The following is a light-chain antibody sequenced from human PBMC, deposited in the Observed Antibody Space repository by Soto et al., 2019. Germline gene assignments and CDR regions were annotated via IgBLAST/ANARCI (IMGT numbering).Light chain of an antibody. V-gene: IGLV1-40*01. Sequence: QSVLTQPPSVSGAPGQRVTISCTGSSSNIGAGYDVHWYQQRPGTAPKLLIYGNNNRPSGVPDRFSGSKSGTSASLAITGVQAEDEADYYCQSYDSSLSGVVFGGGTKVTVL. J-gene: IGLJ2*01. CDR2: GNN. CDR3: QSYDSSLSGVV. CDR1: SSNIGAGYD.